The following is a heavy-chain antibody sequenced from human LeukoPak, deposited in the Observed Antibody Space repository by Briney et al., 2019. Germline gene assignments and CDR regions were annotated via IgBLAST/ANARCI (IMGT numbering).Heavy chain of an antibody. CDR2: INHSGST. Sequence: PSETLSLTCGVYGGSFSGYYWSWIRQPPRKGLEWIGEINHSGSTNYNPSLKSRVTISVDTSKNQFSLKLSSVTAADTAVYYCARVDWSAVYYYYGMDVWGQGTTVTVSS. V-gene: IGHV4-34*01. D-gene: IGHD3/OR15-3a*01. CDR1: GGSFSGYY. J-gene: IGHJ6*02. CDR3: ARVDWSAVYYYYGMDV.